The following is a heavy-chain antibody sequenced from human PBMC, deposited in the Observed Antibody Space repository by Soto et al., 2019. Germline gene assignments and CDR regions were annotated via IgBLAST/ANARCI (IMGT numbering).Heavy chain of an antibody. CDR3: ARGGYSIDY. CDR1: GGSIRSYY. CDR2: IYYSGNT. V-gene: IGHV4-59*01. J-gene: IGHJ4*02. Sequence: PSETLSLTCTVSGGSIRSYYWSWIRQPPGKGLEWIGYIYYSGNTNYNPSLKSRVTISVDTSKNQFSLKLSSATAADTAVYYCARGGYSIDYWGLGTLVTVSS. D-gene: IGHD6-13*01.